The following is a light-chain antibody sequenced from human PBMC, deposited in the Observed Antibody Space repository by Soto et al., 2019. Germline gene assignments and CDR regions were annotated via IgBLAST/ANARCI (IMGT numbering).Light chain of an antibody. CDR1: SSDVGGYNY. CDR3: SSYTSSSTYV. V-gene: IGLV2-14*01. J-gene: IGLJ1*01. Sequence: QSALTQPASVSGSPGQSITISCTGTSSDVGGYNYVSWYQPHPGKAPKLMIYEVSTRPSGVSDRFSGSKSGNTASLTISGLQAEDEANYYCSSYTSSSTYVFGTWTKLTVL. CDR2: EVS.